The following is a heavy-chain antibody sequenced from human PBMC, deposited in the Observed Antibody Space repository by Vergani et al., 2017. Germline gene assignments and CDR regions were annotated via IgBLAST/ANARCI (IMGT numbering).Heavy chain of an antibody. V-gene: IGHV3-15*01. J-gene: IGHJ6*03. CDR2: IKSKTDGGTT. CDR1: GFTFSNAW. D-gene: IGHD3-3*01. CDR3: TASTFWSGYYYYYYYSMDV. Sequence: EVQLVESGGGLVKPGGSLRLSCAASGFTFSNAWMSWVRQAPGKGLEWVGRIKSKTDGGTTDYAAPVKGRFTISRDDSKNTLYLQMNSLKTEDTAVYYCTASTFWSGYYYYYYYSMDVWGKGTTVTVSS.